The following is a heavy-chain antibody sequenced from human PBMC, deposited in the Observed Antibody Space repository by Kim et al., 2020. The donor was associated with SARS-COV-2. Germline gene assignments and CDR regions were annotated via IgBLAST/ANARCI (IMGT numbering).Heavy chain of an antibody. CDR3: ARGFCSGGSFFFRFWDY. CDR1: GGSISSYY. CDR2: IYYTGGS. V-gene: IGHV4-59*01. D-gene: IGHD2-15*01. J-gene: IGHJ4*02. Sequence: SETLSLTCTVSGGSISSYYWSWIRQPPGKGLEGIGYIYYTGGSNYSPSLKSRVTLSVDTSKNQFSLKLSSVTAADTALYYCARGFCSGGSFFFRFWDYWGQGTLVTVSS.